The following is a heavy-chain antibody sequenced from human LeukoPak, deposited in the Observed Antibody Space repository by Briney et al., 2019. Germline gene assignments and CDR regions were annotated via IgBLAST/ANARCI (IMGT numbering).Heavy chain of an antibody. Sequence: SETLSLTCSVSGDSISSYSWSWIRQPPGKGLEWIGYIRYSGSTTYSLSLKSRVTISADPSKHQLSLSLSSVTAADTAVYYCARGQGSGSSWAFDYWGQGTLVTVSS. D-gene: IGHD1-26*01. CDR3: ARGQGSGSSWAFDY. J-gene: IGHJ4*02. CDR2: IRYSGST. CDR1: GDSISSYS. V-gene: IGHV4-59*01.